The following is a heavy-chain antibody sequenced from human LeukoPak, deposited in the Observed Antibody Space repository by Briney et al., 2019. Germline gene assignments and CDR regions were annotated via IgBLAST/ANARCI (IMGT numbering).Heavy chain of an antibody. CDR2: IYYSGST. J-gene: IGHJ5*02. Sequence: SETLSLTCTVSGGSISSYYWTWIRQPPGKGLEWIGSIYYSGSTYYNPSLKSRVTISVDTSKNQFSLKLSSVTAADTAVYYCARDSRAGVYYDFWSGYYLWFDPWGQGTLVTVSS. D-gene: IGHD3-3*01. CDR1: GGSISSYY. V-gene: IGHV4-59*12. CDR3: ARDSRAGVYYDFWSGYYLWFDP.